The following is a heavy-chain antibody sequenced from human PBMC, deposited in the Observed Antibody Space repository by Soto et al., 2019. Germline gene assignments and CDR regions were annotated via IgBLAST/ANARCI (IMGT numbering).Heavy chain of an antibody. V-gene: IGHV5-10-1*01. Sequence: VESLRISCKVSGYSFTSYWISWVRQMPGKGLEWMGRIDPSDSYTNYSPSFQGHVTISADKSISTAYLQWSSLKASDTAMYYCATILRKRVPAAIVDAFDIWGQGTMVTVSS. CDR1: GYSFTSYW. CDR3: ATILRKRVPAAIVDAFDI. D-gene: IGHD2-2*02. CDR2: IDPSDSYT. J-gene: IGHJ3*02.